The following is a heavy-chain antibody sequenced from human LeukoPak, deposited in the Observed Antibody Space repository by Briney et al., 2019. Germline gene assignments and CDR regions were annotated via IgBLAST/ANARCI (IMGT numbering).Heavy chain of an antibody. J-gene: IGHJ5*02. CDR1: GGSISSYY. CDR3: ARQSVGDWFDP. D-gene: IGHD2-15*01. Sequence: SETLSLTCTVSGGSISSYYWSWIRQPPGKGLEWIGYIYYSGSTNYNPFLKSRVTISVDTSKNQFSLKLSSVTAADTAVYYCARQSVGDWFDPWGQGTLVTVSS. CDR2: IYYSGST. V-gene: IGHV4-59*08.